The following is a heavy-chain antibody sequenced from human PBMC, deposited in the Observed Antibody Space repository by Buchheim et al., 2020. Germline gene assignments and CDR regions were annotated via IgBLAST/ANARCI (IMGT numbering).Heavy chain of an antibody. CDR1: GFTFSSYE. J-gene: IGHJ4*02. D-gene: IGHD3-22*01. V-gene: IGHV3-48*03. CDR3: ASLTYYYDSSGYLTNSDY. Sequence: EVQLVESGGGLVQPGGSLRLSCAASGFTFSSYEMNWVRQAPGKGLEWVSYISSSGSTIYYADSVKGRFTISRDNAKNSLYLQMNSLRAEDTAVYYCASLTYYYDSSGYLTNSDYWGQGTL. CDR2: ISSSGSTI.